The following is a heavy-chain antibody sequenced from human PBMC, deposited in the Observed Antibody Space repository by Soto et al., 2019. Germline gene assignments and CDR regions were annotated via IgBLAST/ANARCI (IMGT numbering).Heavy chain of an antibody. D-gene: IGHD2-2*01. J-gene: IGHJ6*02. V-gene: IGHV5-10-1*01. CDR3: ARPNCSSTSCYGIDYYGMDV. CDR1: GYSLTSYW. Sequence: PGESLKISCKGSGYSLTSYWISWVRQMPGKGREWMGRIDPSDSYTNYSPSFQGHVTISADKSISTAYLQWSSLKASDTAMYYCARPNCSSTSCYGIDYYGMDVWGQGTTVTVSS. CDR2: IDPSDSYT.